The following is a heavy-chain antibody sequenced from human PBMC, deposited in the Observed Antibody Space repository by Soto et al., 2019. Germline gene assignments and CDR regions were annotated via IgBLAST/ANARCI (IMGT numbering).Heavy chain of an antibody. CDR3: SSFFHRRGEFTFPYSFDY. CDR1: GGSIHSNNYY. V-gene: IGHV4-39*01. CDR2: IHYSGST. J-gene: IGHJ4*02. D-gene: IGHD3-16*01. Sequence: QLQLQESGPGLVKPSETLSLTCTVSGGSIHSNNYYWGWIRQPPGRGLECIANIHYSGSTHYNPSLKSRVTISVDTPKNQFSLKLSSVTAADTAVYYCSSFFHRRGEFTFPYSFDYWGQGTLVTVSS.